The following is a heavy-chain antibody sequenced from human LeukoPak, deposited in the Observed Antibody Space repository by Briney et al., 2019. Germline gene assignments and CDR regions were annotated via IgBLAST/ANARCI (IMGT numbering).Heavy chain of an antibody. CDR3: ARAPRVYGDYGFDP. D-gene: IGHD4-17*01. CDR1: GGSISSGGYY. V-gene: IGHV4-31*03. CDR2: THYTGSS. J-gene: IGHJ5*02. Sequence: TLSLTCTVSGGSISSGGYYWGWIRQHPGKGLEWIGYTHYTGSSYYNPSLKSRVTISVDPSKNQFSLKFSSVTAADTAVYYCARAPRVYGDYGFDPWGQGTLVTVSS.